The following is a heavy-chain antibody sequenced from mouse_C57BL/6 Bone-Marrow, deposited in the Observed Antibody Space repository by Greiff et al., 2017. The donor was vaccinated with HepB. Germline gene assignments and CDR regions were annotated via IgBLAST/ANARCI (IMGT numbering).Heavy chain of an antibody. CDR3: AKKIYYDYPYAMDY. CDR2: IWRGGST. J-gene: IGHJ4*01. V-gene: IGHV2-5*01. Sequence: VQLQQSGPGLVQPSQSLSITCTVSGFSLTSYGVHWVRQSPGKGLEWLGVIWRGGSTDYTAAFMSRLSITKDNSKSQVFFKMNSLQADDTAIYYCAKKIYYDYPYAMDYWGQGTSVTVSS. D-gene: IGHD2-4*01. CDR1: GFSLTSYG.